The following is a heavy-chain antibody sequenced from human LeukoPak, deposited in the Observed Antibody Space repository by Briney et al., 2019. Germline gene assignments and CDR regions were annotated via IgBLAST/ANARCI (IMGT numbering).Heavy chain of an antibody. J-gene: IGHJ4*02. Sequence: ASVKVPCKASGYTFTSYYMHWVRQAPGQGLEWMGIINPSGGSTSYAQKFQGRVTMTRDTSTSTVYMELSSLRSEDTAVYYCARDPSQYDFWSGYYYFDYWGQGTLVTVSS. CDR3: ARDPSQYDFWSGYYYFDY. D-gene: IGHD3-3*01. V-gene: IGHV1-46*01. CDR1: GYTFTSYY. CDR2: INPSGGST.